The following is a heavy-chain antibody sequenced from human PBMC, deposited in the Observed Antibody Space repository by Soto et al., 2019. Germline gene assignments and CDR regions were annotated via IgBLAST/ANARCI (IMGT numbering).Heavy chain of an antibody. CDR1: GGSFSGYY. CDR2: INHSGST. CDR3: ARERKTGYYDSSGYYYGPFDY. D-gene: IGHD3-22*01. J-gene: IGHJ4*02. V-gene: IGHV4-34*01. Sequence: PSETLSLTCAVCGGSFSGYYWSWIRQPPGKGLEWIGEINHSGSTNYNPSLKSRATISVDTSKNQFSLKLSSVTAADTAVYYCARERKTGYYDSSGYYYGPFDYSGQRTLLTVSS.